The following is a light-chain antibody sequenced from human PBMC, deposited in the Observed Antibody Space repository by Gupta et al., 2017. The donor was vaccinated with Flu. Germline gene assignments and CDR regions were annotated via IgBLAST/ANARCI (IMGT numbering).Light chain of an antibody. J-gene: IGKJ3*01. V-gene: IGKV3-20*01. CDR2: GAS. CDR3: QQYGSSPLFT. Sequence: EIVLTQSPGTLSLSPGERATLSCRASQSVSSSYLAWYQQKPGPAPRLLIYGASSRATGIPDRFSGSGSGIDFTLTISRLEPEDFAVYYCQQYGSSPLFTFGPGTKVDIK. CDR1: QSVSSSY.